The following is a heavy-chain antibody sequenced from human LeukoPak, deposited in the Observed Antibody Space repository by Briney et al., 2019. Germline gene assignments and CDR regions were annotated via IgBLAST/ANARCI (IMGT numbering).Heavy chain of an antibody. CDR1: GFTFSSYA. CDR2: ISYDGSNK. D-gene: IGHD3-10*01. CDR3: ATTVRGILSVYMDV. Sequence: GGSLRLSCAASGFTFSSYAMHWVRQAPGKGLEWVAVISYDGSNKYYADSVKGRFTISRDNSKNTLYLQMNSLRAEDTAVYYCATTVRGILSVYMDVWGKGTTVTVSS. J-gene: IGHJ6*03. V-gene: IGHV3-30*04.